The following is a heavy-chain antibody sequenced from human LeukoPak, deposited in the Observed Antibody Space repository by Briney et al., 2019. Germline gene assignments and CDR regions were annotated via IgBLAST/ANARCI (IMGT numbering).Heavy chain of an antibody. CDR1: GFTFSDYG. D-gene: IGHD2-2*02. J-gene: IGHJ4*02. CDR2: ISFDGSNK. CDR3: AKAGCSFTSCHTNY. V-gene: IGHV3-30*18. Sequence: PGGSLRLSCAASGFTFSDYGMHWVRQAPGKGLEWVAVISFDGSNKFYADSVKGRFTISRDNSKNTLYLQMNSLRAEDTAVYSCAKAGCSFTSCHTNYWGQGTLVTVSS.